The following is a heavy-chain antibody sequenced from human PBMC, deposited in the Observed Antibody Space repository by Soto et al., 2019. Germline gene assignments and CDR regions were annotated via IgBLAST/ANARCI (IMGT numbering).Heavy chain of an antibody. D-gene: IGHD5-12*01. Sequence: ASVKVSCKASGGTFSSFGISWVRQDPGQGLEWMGGIIPVFGRPNYAQRFRGRLTITADESTNTGYMELIDLRSEDTAVYYCAREGSGYNFWGQGTQVTVSS. CDR1: GGTFSSFG. V-gene: IGHV1-69*13. CDR3: AREGSGYNF. J-gene: IGHJ4*02. CDR2: IIPVFGRP.